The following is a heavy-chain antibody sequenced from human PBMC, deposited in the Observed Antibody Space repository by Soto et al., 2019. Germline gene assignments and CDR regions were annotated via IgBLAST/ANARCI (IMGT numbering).Heavy chain of an antibody. J-gene: IGHJ4*02. Sequence: ASVKVSCKASGYTFTSYAMHWVRQAPGQRLEWMGWINAGNGNTKYSQKFQGRVTITRDTSASTAYMELSSLRSEDTAVYYCARGDSSGWYREPFDYGGKGTLVTVSS. D-gene: IGHD6-19*01. CDR1: GYTFTSYA. CDR3: ARGDSSGWYREPFDY. CDR2: INAGNGNT. V-gene: IGHV1-3*01.